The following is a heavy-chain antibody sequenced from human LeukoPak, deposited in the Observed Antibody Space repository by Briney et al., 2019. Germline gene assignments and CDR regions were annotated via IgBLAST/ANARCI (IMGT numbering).Heavy chain of an antibody. CDR2: IYSSGGT. V-gene: IGHV4-4*07. J-gene: IGHJ3*02. D-gene: IGHD4-17*01. CDR3: GRGYYGDLRTGGAFDI. Sequence: SETLSLTCTVSGGSINNYYWSWIRQPAGKGLEWIGLIYSSGGTSYNPSLKSRVTMSVDTSKNQFSLRLSSVTAADTAVYYCGRGYYGDLRTGGAFDIWGQGTMVTVSS. CDR1: GGSINNYY.